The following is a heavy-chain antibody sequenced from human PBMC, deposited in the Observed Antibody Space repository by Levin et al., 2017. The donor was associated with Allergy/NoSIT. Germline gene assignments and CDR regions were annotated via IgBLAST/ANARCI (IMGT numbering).Heavy chain of an antibody. J-gene: IGHJ4*02. D-gene: IGHD2-2*02. Sequence: GESLKISCAASGFTFSSYSMNWVRQAPGKGLEWVSSISSSSSYIYYADSVKGRFTISRDNAKNSLYLQMNSLRAEDTAVYYCASPSPYCSSTSCYRQLGYWGQGTLVTVSS. CDR1: GFTFSSYS. CDR2: ISSSSSYI. CDR3: ASPSPYCSSTSCYRQLGY. V-gene: IGHV3-21*01.